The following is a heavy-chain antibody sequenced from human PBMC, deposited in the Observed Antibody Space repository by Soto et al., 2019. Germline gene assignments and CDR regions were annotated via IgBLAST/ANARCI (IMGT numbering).Heavy chain of an antibody. V-gene: IGHV1-69*12. CDR2: IIPIFVTA. Sequence: QVQLVQSGAEVKKPGSSVKVSCKASGGTFSSYAISWVRQAPGQGLEWMGGIIPIFVTANYAQKFQGRVTITADESTSTDYMELSRLRSEDTAVDNCARHVPAAGYDCGMDVWGQGTTVTVSS. J-gene: IGHJ6*02. D-gene: IGHD2-2*01. CDR3: ARHVPAAGYDCGMDV. CDR1: GGTFSSYA.